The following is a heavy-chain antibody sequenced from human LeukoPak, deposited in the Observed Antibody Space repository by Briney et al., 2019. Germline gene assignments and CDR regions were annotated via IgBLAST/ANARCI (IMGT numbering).Heavy chain of an antibody. J-gene: IGHJ5*02. CDR3: ARSRQASGLFSS. CDR1: GYAIISGGFS. V-gene: IGHV4-30-2*01. Sequence: SETLSLTCTVSGYAIISGGFSWNWIRQPPGKGLEWTGCIYDRGPAHYNPSLKSRFTISVDRPKNQFFLNVTSLTAADTAVYYCARSRQASGLFSSWGQGTLVVVSS. CDR2: IYDRGPA. D-gene: IGHD3-10*01.